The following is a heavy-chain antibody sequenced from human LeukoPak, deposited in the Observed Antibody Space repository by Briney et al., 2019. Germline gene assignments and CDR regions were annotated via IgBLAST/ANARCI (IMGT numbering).Heavy chain of an antibody. D-gene: IGHD5-18*01. V-gene: IGHV4-39*01. CDR1: GGSISSSSYY. Sequence: SETLSLTCTVSGGSISSSSYYWGWTRQPPGKGLEWIGSIYYSGSTYYNPSLKSRVTISVDTSKNQFSLKLSSVTAADTAVYYCARQGNRYRVYMYYYYGMDVWGQGTTVTVSS. CDR3: ARQGNRYRVYMYYYYGMDV. CDR2: IYYSGST. J-gene: IGHJ6*02.